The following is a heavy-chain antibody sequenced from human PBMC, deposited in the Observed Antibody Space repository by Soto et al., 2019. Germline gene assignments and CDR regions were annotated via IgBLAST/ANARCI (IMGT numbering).Heavy chain of an antibody. J-gene: IGHJ6*02. Sequence: VQLVDSGGGVVQPGRSLRLSCAACGFTFSNYAMHWVRQAPGKGLEWVAVISYAGDNKYYADSVKGRFTLSRDNSRNTLYLQMNSLTTEDTAMYYCARSRGQRTSHASGYYYGMDVWGQGTTVTVSS. CDR3: ARSRGQRTSHASGYYYGMDV. CDR2: ISYAGDNK. V-gene: IGHV3-30-3*01. D-gene: IGHD1-26*01. CDR1: GFTFSNYA.